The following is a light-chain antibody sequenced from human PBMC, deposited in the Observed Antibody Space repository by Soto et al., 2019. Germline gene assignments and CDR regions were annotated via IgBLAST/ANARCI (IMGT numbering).Light chain of an antibody. CDR3: QQYGSSPS. V-gene: IGKV3-11*01. CDR2: DAS. CDR1: QTIGTY. J-gene: IGKJ1*01. Sequence: EIVLTQSPATLFLSPGERATLSCRASQTIGTYLAWYQQKPGQAPRLLIYDASNRATGIPARFSGSGSGTDFTLTISRLDPEDFAVYYCQQYGSSPSFGQGTKVDIK.